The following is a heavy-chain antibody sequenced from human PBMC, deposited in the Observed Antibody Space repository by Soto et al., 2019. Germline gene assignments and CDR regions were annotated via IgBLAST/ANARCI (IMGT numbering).Heavy chain of an antibody. D-gene: IGHD2-15*01. CDR3: AKSPDRSGGSCPADY. CDR1: GFTFGSYA. J-gene: IGHJ4*02. V-gene: IGHV3-30-3*01. Sequence: GGSLRLSXAASGFTFGSYAMHWVRQAPGKGLEWVAVISYDGSNKYYADSVKGRFTISRDNSKNTLYLQMNSLRAEDTAVYYCAKSPDRSGGSCPADYWGQGTLVTVSS. CDR2: ISYDGSNK.